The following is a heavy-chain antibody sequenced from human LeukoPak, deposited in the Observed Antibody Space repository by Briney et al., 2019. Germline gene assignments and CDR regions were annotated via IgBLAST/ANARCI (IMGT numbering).Heavy chain of an antibody. V-gene: IGHV4-34*01. D-gene: IGHD6-13*01. Sequence: SETLSLTCAVYGGSFSGYYWSWIRQPPGEGLEWIGEINHSGSTNYNPSLKSRVTISVDTSKNQFSLKLSSVTAADTAVYYCARVHLGRMVAAAGSWRVNYYYMDVWGKGTTVTVSS. CDR1: GGSFSGYY. CDR2: INHSGST. CDR3: ARVHLGRMVAAAGSWRVNYYYMDV. J-gene: IGHJ6*03.